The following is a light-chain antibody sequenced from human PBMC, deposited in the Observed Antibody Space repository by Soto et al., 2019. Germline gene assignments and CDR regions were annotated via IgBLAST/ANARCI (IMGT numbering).Light chain of an antibody. CDR3: QQYASSPGT. Sequence: EVVLTQSPGTLSLSPGERATLSCRASQSLSANYLAWYQQKPGQAPRLLIYGASSRAAGTPDRVRGSGSGTDFPLTSSRLEPEDFAVYYCQQYASSPGTFGQGTKVEIK. V-gene: IGKV3-20*01. CDR2: GAS. J-gene: IGKJ1*01. CDR1: QSLSANY.